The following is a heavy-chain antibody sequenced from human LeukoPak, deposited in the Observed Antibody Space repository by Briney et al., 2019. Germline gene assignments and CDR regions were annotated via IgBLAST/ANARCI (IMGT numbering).Heavy chain of an antibody. CDR2: LGSSSSSI. D-gene: IGHD5-18*01. CDR1: GFTFGSYS. V-gene: IGHV3-48*02. CDR3: ARDDSHAFDF. Sequence: GVSLRLSCAASGFTFGSYSMNWARQAPGKGLEWVSYLGSSSSSIRYADSVKGRFTISRDNAKNSLYLQMNSLRDEDTAVYYCARDDSHAFDFWGQGILVTVPS. J-gene: IGHJ4*02.